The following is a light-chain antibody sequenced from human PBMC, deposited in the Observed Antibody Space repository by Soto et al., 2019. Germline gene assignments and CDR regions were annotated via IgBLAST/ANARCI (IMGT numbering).Light chain of an antibody. CDR3: QQYNNWLLLT. J-gene: IGKJ4*01. CDR1: QSVSSN. Sequence: EIVMTQSPATLSVSPGERATLSCRASQSVSSNLAWYQQKPGQDPRLLIYGASTRATGIPARFSGSGSGTDFTLNISSLQSEDGAVYYCQQYNNWLLLTFDGGTKVELK. V-gene: IGKV3-15*01. CDR2: GAS.